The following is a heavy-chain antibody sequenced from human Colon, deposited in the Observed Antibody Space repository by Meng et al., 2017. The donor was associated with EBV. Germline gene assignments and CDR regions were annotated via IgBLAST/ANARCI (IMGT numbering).Heavy chain of an antibody. CDR2: INTNTGNP. D-gene: IGHD2-2*01. CDR3: ARETLGYCSSTSCYIGPPDY. J-gene: IGHJ4*02. V-gene: IGHV7-4-1*02. CDR1: GYTFTSSA. Sequence: QGQRVELGSCLKKPVVSGKVSCKAFGYTFTSSAMNWVRQAPGQGLEWMGWINTNTGNPTYAQGFTGRFVFSLDTSVSTAYLQISSLKAEDTAVYYCARETLGYCSSTSCYIGPPDYWGQGTLVTVSS.